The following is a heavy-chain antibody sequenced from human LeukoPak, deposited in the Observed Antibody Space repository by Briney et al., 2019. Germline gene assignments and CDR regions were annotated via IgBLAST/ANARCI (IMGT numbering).Heavy chain of an antibody. Sequence: PGGSLRLSCAASGLTFSTYWMSWVRQAPGKGLEWVANIKPDGSQKYYVDSVKGRFTISRDNAKNSLYLQMNSLRAEDTAVYYCARLGPFLEWSVPFDYWGQGTLVTVSS. V-gene: IGHV3-7*01. CDR2: IKPDGSQK. CDR1: GLTFSTYW. D-gene: IGHD3-3*01. CDR3: ARLGPFLEWSVPFDY. J-gene: IGHJ4*02.